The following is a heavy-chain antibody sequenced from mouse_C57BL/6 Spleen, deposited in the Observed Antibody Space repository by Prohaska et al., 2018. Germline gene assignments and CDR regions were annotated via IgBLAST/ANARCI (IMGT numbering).Heavy chain of an antibody. D-gene: IGHD3-2*02. J-gene: IGHJ4*01. Sequence: EVQLVESGGGLVQPKGSLKLSCAASGFSFNTYAMNWVRQAPGKGLEWVACIRSKSNNYATYYADSVKDRFTISRDDSESMLNLQMNNLKTEDTAMYYCVRTAQAFYAMDYWGQGTSVTVSS. V-gene: IGHV10-1*01. CDR3: VRTAQAFYAMDY. CDR2: IRSKSNNYAT. CDR1: GFSFNTYA.